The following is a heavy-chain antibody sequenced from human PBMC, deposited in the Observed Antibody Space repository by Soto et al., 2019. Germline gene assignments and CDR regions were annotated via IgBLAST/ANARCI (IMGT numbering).Heavy chain of an antibody. Sequence: SETLSLTCPVSGGSISSSSYFWGWIRQPPGKGLGWIGEINHSGSTNYNPSLKSRVTISVDTSKNQFSLKLSSVTAADTAVYYCVSQGYCSSTSCSIDDAFDIWGQGTMVTVSS. V-gene: IGHV4-39*07. CDR2: INHSGST. CDR1: GGSISSSSYF. CDR3: VSQGYCSSTSCSIDDAFDI. D-gene: IGHD2-2*01. J-gene: IGHJ3*02.